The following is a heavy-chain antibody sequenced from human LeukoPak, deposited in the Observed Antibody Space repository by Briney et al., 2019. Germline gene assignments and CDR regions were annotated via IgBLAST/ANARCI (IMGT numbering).Heavy chain of an antibody. J-gene: IGHJ4*02. CDR2: IIGSGGST. CDR3: TKGSTVADIYFDY. D-gene: IGHD6-19*01. Sequence: GGSLRLTCAASGFTFSSYAMSWVRQAPGKGLEWVSFIIGSGGSTYYADSVKGRFTISRDNSKNTLYLQMNSLRAEDTAIYYCTKGSTVADIYFDYWGRGTLVTVSS. CDR1: GFTFSSYA. V-gene: IGHV3-23*01.